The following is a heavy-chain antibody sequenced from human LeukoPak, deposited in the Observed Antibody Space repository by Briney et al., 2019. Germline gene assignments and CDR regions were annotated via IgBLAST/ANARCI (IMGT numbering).Heavy chain of an antibody. Sequence: SETLSLTCTVSGGSISSYYWSWIRQPPGKGLEWIGYIYYSGSTNYNPSLKSRVTISVDTSKNQFSLKLSSVTAADTAVYYCARAQRRDYFDYWGQGTLVTVSS. CDR3: ARAQRRDYFDY. CDR1: GGSISSYY. CDR2: IYYSGST. J-gene: IGHJ4*02. V-gene: IGHV4-59*01.